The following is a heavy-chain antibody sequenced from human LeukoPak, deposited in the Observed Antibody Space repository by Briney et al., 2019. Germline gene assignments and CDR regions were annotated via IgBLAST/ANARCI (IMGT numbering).Heavy chain of an antibody. V-gene: IGHV1-18*01. CDR3: AKDPWRDGSSSFDN. J-gene: IGHJ4*02. Sequence: ASVKVSCKASGYTFTSYSINWVRQAPGQGLEWMGWISTYNGNSNYAQKLQGRVTMTTDTSTSTAYMELRSLRSDDTAMYYCAKDPWRDGSSSFDNWGQGTLVTVSS. CDR2: ISTYNGNS. CDR1: GYTFTSYS. D-gene: IGHD6-6*01.